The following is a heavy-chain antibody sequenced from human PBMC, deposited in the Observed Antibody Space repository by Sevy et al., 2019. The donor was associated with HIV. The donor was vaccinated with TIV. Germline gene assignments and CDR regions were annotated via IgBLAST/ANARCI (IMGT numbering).Heavy chain of an antibody. J-gene: IGHJ6*03. D-gene: IGHD3-22*01. V-gene: IGHV4-31*03. CDR1: GGSISSGGYY. Sequence: SETLSLTCTVSGGSISSGGYYWSWIRQHPGKGLEWIGYIYYSASTYYNPSLKSRVTISVDTSKNQFSLKLSSVTAADTAVYYCARVAGYDSSGYWFGYYYYMDVWGKGTTVTVSS. CDR3: ARVAGYDSSGYWFGYYYYMDV. CDR2: IYYSAST.